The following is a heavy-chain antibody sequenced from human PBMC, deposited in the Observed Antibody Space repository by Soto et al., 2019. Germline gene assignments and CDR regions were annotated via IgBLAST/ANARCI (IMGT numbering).Heavy chain of an antibody. CDR2: INPNSGGT. D-gene: IGHD5-12*01. CDR3: ARQSRYSGYAVIRGGVDY. CDR1: GYTFTGYY. Sequence: ASVKVSCKASGYTFTGYYMHWVRQAPGQGLEWMGWINPNSGGTNYAQKFQGWVTMTRDMSISTAYLQWSSLKASDTAMYYCARQSRYSGYAVIRGGVDYWGQGTLVTVSS. J-gene: IGHJ4*02. V-gene: IGHV1-2*04.